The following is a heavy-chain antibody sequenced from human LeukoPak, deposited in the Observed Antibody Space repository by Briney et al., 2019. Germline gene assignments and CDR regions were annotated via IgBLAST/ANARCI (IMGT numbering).Heavy chain of an antibody. CDR2: IKQDGSEK. J-gene: IGHJ6*03. V-gene: IGHV3-7*01. CDR3: ARDRAGCSSTSCYNYYYYYMDV. D-gene: IGHD2-2*02. Sequence: GGSLRLSCAASGFTFSSYWMSWVRQAPGKGREGVANIKQDGSEKYYVDSVKGRFTISRDNAKNSLYLQMNGLRAEDTAVYYCARDRAGCSSTSCYNYYYYYMDVWGKGTTVTVSS. CDR1: GFTFSSYW.